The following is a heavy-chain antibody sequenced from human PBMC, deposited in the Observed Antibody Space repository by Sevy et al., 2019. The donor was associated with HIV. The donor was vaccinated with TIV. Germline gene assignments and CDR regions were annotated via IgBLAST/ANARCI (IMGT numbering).Heavy chain of an antibody. J-gene: IGHJ6*02. Sequence: GGSLRLSCAASGFPFNDHAMHWVRQVPGKGLEWVSGISWNSRNIGYEDSVKGRFTISRNNARQFVYLEMNSLRPEETDIYYCAKDINRGCDGVNCYSYYYYFYGLDVWGQGTTVTVSS. CDR2: ISWNSRNI. V-gene: IGHV3-9*01. CDR1: GFPFNDHA. D-gene: IGHD2-21*01. CDR3: AKDINRGCDGVNCYSYYYYFYGLDV.